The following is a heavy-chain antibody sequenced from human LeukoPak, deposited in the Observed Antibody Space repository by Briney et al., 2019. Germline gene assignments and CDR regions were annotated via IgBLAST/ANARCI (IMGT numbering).Heavy chain of an antibody. V-gene: IGHV3-48*02. Sequence: GGSLRLSCAASGFTLSNYTMNWVRQAPGKGLGWVSYISSSGSTIYYADSVKGRFTISRDNAKNSLYLQMNSLRDEDTAVYYCARDSPARPNPKKEYPIGDYWGQGTLVTVSS. D-gene: IGHD2-2*01. CDR2: ISSSGSTI. CDR1: GFTLSNYT. CDR3: ARDSPARPNPKKEYPIGDY. J-gene: IGHJ4*02.